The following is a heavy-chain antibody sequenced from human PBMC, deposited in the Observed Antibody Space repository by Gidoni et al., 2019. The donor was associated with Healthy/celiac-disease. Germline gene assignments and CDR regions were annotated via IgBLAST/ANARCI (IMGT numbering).Heavy chain of an antibody. V-gene: IGHV1-3*01. CDR2: INAGNGNT. CDR3: ARDLSYSSRLSFDP. J-gene: IGHJ5*02. D-gene: IGHD6-13*01. CDR1: GYTFTSYA. Sequence: QVQLVQSGAEVKKPGASVTVSCKASGYTFTSYAMHWVRQAPGQRLEWMGWINAGNGNTKYSQKFQGRVTITRDTSASTAYMELSSLRSEDTAVYYCARDLSYSSRLSFDPWGQGTLVTVSS.